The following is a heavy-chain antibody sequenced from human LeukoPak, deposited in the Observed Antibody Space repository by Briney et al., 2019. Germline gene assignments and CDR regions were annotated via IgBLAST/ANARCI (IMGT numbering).Heavy chain of an antibody. D-gene: IGHD1-26*01. Sequence: AAVKVSCKASGYTFTSYGISWVRQAPGQGLEWMGWISAYNGNTNYAQKLQGRVTMTTDTSTSTAYMELRSLRSDDTAVYYCEGDYSGSLDYWGQGTLVTVSS. V-gene: IGHV1-18*01. J-gene: IGHJ4*02. CDR1: GYTFTSYG. CDR2: ISAYNGNT. CDR3: EGDYSGSLDY.